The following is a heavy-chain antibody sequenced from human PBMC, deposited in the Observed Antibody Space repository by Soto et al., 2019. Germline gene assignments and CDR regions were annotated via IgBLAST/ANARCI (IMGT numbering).Heavy chain of an antibody. Sequence: QVQLVESGGGLVRPGGSLRLSCAASEFTFSDYYMTWIRQAPGKGLEYVSYISSSGTAIYYADSVKGRFTISRDNAKKSLFLQMSSLRAEDTAVYYCARAYSDAFDIWGQGTMVTVSS. J-gene: IGHJ3*02. V-gene: IGHV3-11*01. CDR1: EFTFSDYY. CDR3: ARAYSDAFDI. CDR2: ISSSGTAI. D-gene: IGHD2-15*01.